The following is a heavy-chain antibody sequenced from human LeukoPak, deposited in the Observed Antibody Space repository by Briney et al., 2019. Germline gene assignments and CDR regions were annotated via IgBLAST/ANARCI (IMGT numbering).Heavy chain of an antibody. V-gene: IGHV3-48*01. D-gene: IGHD5-24*01. CDR3: AKAGEGYNFDY. CDR2: ISSSTSTI. Sequence: PGGSLRLSCAASGFTFSSYSMNWVRQAPGKGLEWVSYISSSTSTIYYADSVKGRFTISRDNSKNTLYLQMNSLRAEDTAVYYCAKAGEGYNFDYWGQGTLVTVSS. J-gene: IGHJ4*02. CDR1: GFTFSSYS.